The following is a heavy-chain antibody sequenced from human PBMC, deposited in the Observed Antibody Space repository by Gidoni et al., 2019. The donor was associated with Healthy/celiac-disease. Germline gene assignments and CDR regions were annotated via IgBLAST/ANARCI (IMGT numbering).Heavy chain of an antibody. CDR3: ARDRCSSTSCYYNWFDP. CDR1: GGSISSGGYY. D-gene: IGHD2-2*01. CDR2: IYYSGST. J-gene: IGHJ5*02. V-gene: IGHV4-31*03. Sequence: QVQLQESGPGLVKPSQTLSLTCTVSGGSISSGGYYWSWIRQHPGKGLEWIGYIYYSGSTYYNPSLKSRVTISVDTSKNQFSLKLSSVTAADTAVYYCARDRCSSTSCYYNWFDPWGQGTLVTVSS.